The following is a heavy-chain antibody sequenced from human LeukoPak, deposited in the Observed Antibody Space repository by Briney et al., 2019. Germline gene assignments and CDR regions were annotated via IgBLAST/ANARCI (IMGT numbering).Heavy chain of an antibody. J-gene: IGHJ4*02. CDR1: GYTFTSYG. CDR2: ISAYNGNT. D-gene: IGHD6-13*01. Sequence: ASVKVSCKASGYTFTSYGISWVRQAPGQGLEWMGWISAYNGNTNYAQKLQGRVTMTTDTSTSTAYKELRSLRSDDTAVYYCATTYSSSWSSSDYWGQGTLVTVSS. V-gene: IGHV1-18*01. CDR3: ATTYSSSWSSSDY.